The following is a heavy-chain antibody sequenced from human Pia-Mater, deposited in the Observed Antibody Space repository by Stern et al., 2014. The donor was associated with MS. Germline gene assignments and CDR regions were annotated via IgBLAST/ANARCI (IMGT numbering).Heavy chain of an antibody. D-gene: IGHD3-10*01. CDR1: GSTLTDFF. V-gene: IGHV1-24*01. CDR2: FDPEDGET. Sequence: VKLGESGAEVKKPGASVKVSCKVSGSTLTDFFMHWVRQPPGKGLEWMGGFDPEDGETIYAQNFQGRVTMTEDTSTDTAYMELSSLRSDDTAVYYCATDYNYWGQGTLVTVSS. J-gene: IGHJ4*02. CDR3: ATDYNY.